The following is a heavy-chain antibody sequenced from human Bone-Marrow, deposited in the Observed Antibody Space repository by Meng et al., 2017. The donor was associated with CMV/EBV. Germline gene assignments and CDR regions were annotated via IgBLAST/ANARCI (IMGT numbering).Heavy chain of an antibody. CDR2: IYYSGST. CDR1: GGSISSSSYY. Sequence: SETLSITCTVSGGSISSSSYYWGWIRQPPGKGLEWIGSIYYSGSTYYNPSLKSRVTISVDTSKNQFSLKLSSVTAADTAVYYCARDRDGEMSTRRDYYGMDVWGQGTTVTVSS. V-gene: IGHV4-39*07. CDR3: ARDRDGEMSTRRDYYGMDV. J-gene: IGHJ6*02. D-gene: IGHD5-24*01.